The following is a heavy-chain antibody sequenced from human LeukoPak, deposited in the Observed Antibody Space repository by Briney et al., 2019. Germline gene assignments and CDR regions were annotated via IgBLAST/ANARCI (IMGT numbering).Heavy chain of an antibody. CDR1: GYTFTGYY. V-gene: IGHV1-2*02. J-gene: IGHJ4*02. D-gene: IGHD3-10*01. Sequence: GASVKVSCKASGYTFTGYYMHWVRQAPGQGLEWRGWINPNSGGTNYAQNFQGRVTITRDTSISTAYMELSRLRSADTAVYYCARGGLWFGGSDCDYWGQGTLVTVSS. CDR3: ARGGLWFGGSDCDY. CDR2: INPNSGGT.